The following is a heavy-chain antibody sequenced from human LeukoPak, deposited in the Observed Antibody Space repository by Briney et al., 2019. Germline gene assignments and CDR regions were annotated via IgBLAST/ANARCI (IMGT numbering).Heavy chain of an antibody. CDR1: GFTFSDYY. D-gene: IGHD6-13*01. CDR2: ISSSGSTI. J-gene: IGHJ3*02. V-gene: IGHV3-11*04. Sequence: GGSLRLSCAASGFTFSDYYMSWIRQAPGKGLEWVSYISSSGSTIYYADSVKGRFTISRDNAKNSLYLQMNSLRAEDTAVYYCAREPAYSSSWYNDAFDIWGQGTMVTVSS. CDR3: AREPAYSSSWYNDAFDI.